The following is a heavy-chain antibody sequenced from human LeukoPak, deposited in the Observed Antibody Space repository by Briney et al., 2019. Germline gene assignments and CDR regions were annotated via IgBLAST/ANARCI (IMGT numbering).Heavy chain of an antibody. D-gene: IGHD6-13*01. V-gene: IGHV4-34*01. J-gene: IGHJ6*02. Sequence: PSETLSLTCAVYVGSFSGYYWSWIRQPPGKGLEWIGEINHSGSTNYNPSLKSRVTISVDTSKNQFSLKLSSVTAADTAVYYCARGRIAAAGTGPYYYYGMDVWGQGTTVTVSS. CDR3: ARGRIAAAGTGPYYYYGMDV. CDR1: VGSFSGYY. CDR2: INHSGST.